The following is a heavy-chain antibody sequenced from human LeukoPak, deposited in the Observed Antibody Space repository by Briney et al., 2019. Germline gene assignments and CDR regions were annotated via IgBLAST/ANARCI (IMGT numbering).Heavy chain of an antibody. D-gene: IGHD1-26*01. V-gene: IGHV3-21*01. CDR2: ISSAGNYI. CDR1: GFTLGSYS. Sequence: GGSLRLSCAASGFTLGSYSMSWVRQAPGKGLEWVSSISSAGNYIYYAESLKGRFTISRDNANNSLSLQMNSLRAEDTAVYYCARWVNSGSYKLFYGLDVWGRETTVTVSS. CDR3: ARWVNSGSYKLFYGLDV. J-gene: IGHJ6*02.